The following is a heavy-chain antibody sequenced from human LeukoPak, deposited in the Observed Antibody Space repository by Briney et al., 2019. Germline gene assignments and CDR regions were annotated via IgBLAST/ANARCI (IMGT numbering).Heavy chain of an antibody. CDR2: IKPDGSET. Sequence: PGGSLRLSCAASGFNFNTYWMSWVRQAPGKGLEWVANIKPDGSETNYVESVKGRFTISRDNAKRSLYLQMNSLRVEDTAVYYCARAITDFDYRGQGTLVTVAS. V-gene: IGHV3-7*01. CDR3: ARAITDFDY. CDR1: GFNFNTYW. D-gene: IGHD1-14*01. J-gene: IGHJ4*02.